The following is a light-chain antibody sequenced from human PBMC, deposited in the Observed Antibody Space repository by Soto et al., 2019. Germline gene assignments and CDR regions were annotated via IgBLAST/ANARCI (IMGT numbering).Light chain of an antibody. CDR1: QSISRW. CDR2: DAS. J-gene: IGKJ1*01. Sequence: DIQMTQSPPTLSASVGDRVTITCRASQSISRWLASYQQQPGKAPKLLIYDASSLESGVPSRFSGSGSGTEFTLTISSLQPDDFATYYCQQYNSYSGTFGQGTKVEIK. V-gene: IGKV1-5*01. CDR3: QQYNSYSGT.